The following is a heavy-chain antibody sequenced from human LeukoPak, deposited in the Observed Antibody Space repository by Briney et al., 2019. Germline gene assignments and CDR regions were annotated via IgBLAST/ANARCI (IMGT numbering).Heavy chain of an antibody. Sequence: TGGSLRLSCAASGFTFSSYAMHWVRQAPGKGLEWVAVISNDGSNKYYADSVKGRFTISRDNSKNTLYLQMNSLRAEDTAVYYCARDLGLTGNYGGHGMDVWGQGTTVTVSS. CDR2: ISNDGSNK. D-gene: IGHD3-9*01. CDR1: GFTFSSYA. CDR3: ARDLGLTGNYGGHGMDV. J-gene: IGHJ6*02. V-gene: IGHV3-30-3*01.